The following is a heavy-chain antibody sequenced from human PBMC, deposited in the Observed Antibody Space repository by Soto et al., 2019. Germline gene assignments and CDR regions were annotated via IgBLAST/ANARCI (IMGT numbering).Heavy chain of an antibody. CDR2: ISSNSAYI. CDR1: GFTFVSFT. V-gene: IGHV3-21*01. CDR3: TRDASRDSSARGWFDP. Sequence: PWGSLRLSCAASGFTFVSFTISCVGHSPLKWLEWVSTISSNSAYIYYTDALRGRFTISRDNAKNSLHLQMNSLRAEDTAVYYCTRDASRDSSARGWFDPWGPGTLVTVSS. D-gene: IGHD6-13*01. J-gene: IGHJ5*02.